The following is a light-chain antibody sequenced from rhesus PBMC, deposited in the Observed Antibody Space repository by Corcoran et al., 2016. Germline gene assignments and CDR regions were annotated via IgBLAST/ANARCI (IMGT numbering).Light chain of an antibody. CDR2: KES. CDR3: QHGDGTPFT. J-gene: IGKJ3*01. V-gene: IGKV1-74*01. Sequence: DIQMTQSPSSLSASVGDRVTITCRSSENVNNYLNWYPQKTGKAPKLLNYKESTLQSGVPSSVSGSGSGTDYTFTSSSLQPEDVATYYCQHGDGTPFTFGPGTKLDIK. CDR1: ENVNNY.